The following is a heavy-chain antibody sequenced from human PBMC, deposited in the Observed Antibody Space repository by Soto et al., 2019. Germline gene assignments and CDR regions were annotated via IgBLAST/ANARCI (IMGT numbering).Heavy chain of an antibody. CDR1: GFDFSTYS. Sequence: GGSLSLSCKASGFDFSTYSMNWVRQAPGKGLEWIAYVSMDSDTIHYADSVKGRFTISRDDPENSLYLQMNSLRDEDTATYYCARLYYDYVWGQGTTVTVSS. D-gene: IGHD3-3*01. V-gene: IGHV3-48*02. J-gene: IGHJ6*02. CDR3: ARLYYDYV. CDR2: VSMDSDTI.